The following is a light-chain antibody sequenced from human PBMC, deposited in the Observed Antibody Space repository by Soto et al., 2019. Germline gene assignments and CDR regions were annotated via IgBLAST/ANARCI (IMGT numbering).Light chain of an antibody. CDR1: QSVTSNY. CDR2: AAS. V-gene: IGKV3-20*01. CDR3: QQYGSSLTWT. Sequence: EAGLTQSPGTVSLSPGERATLSCRASQSVTSNYLAWYQQKPGQAPRLLIYAASSRATGIPDRFSGSGSGTDFSLTISRLEPEDFAVYYCQQYGSSLTWTVGQGTKVEIK. J-gene: IGKJ1*01.